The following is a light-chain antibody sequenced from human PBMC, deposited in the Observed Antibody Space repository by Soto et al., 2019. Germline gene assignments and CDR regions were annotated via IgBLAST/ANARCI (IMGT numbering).Light chain of an antibody. CDR3: QQDNTYWT. Sequence: DIQMTQSPSTLSASIGDRVTITCRASQSISSWLAWYQQKPGKAPKLLIYKASILESGVPSRFSGSGSGTECTLTISSLQPEDFATYYGQQDNTYWTVGQGTKVEIK. CDR2: KAS. CDR1: QSISSW. J-gene: IGKJ1*01. V-gene: IGKV1-5*03.